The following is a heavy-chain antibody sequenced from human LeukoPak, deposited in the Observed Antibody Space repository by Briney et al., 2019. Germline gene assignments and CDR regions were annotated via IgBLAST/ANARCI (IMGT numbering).Heavy chain of an antibody. CDR3: ARSPDILTGENFDY. V-gene: IGHV1-2*02. Sequence: GASVKVSCKASGYTFTDDYVHWVRQAPGQGLEWIGWINPNSGVTNYAQKFQGRVTMTRDMSISTAYVELSRLRSDDTAVYYCARSPDILTGENFDYWGQGTLVTVSS. J-gene: IGHJ4*02. CDR1: GYTFTDDY. CDR2: INPNSGVT. D-gene: IGHD3-9*01.